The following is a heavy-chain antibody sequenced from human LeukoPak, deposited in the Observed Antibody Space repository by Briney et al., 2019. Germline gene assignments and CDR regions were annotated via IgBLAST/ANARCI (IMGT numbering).Heavy chain of an antibody. CDR1: GGTFSSYA. Sequence: GASVKVSCKASGGTFSSYAISWVRQAPGQGLEWMGGIIPIFGTANYAQKFQGRVTITADESTSTACMELSSLRSEDTAVYYCIYSRITMVRARDYYYGMDVWGQGTTVTVSS. CDR3: IYSRITMVRARDYYYGMDV. D-gene: IGHD3-10*01. V-gene: IGHV1-69*13. CDR2: IIPIFGTA. J-gene: IGHJ6*02.